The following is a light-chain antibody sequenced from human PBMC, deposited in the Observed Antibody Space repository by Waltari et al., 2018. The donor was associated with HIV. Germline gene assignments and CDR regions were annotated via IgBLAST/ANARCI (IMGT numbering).Light chain of an antibody. V-gene: IGLV1-40*01. J-gene: IGLJ1*01. CDR3: QSYDSSLSGYV. Sequence: QSVLTQPPSVSGAPGQRVTISCTGSSPNLGAGYTVSWYRQLPGTAPKLLIYRDTDRPSGVPDRCSGSKAGTSASLAITGLQADDEAGYYCQSYDSSLSGYVFGTGTKVTGL. CDR1: SPNLGAGYT. CDR2: RDT.